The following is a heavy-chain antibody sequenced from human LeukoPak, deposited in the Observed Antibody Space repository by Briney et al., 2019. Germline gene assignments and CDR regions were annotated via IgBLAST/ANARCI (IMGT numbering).Heavy chain of an antibody. CDR1: GFTFSSYA. V-gene: IGHV3-23*01. CDR3: AKVIVGATRAEYFQH. Sequence: GGSLTLSCAASGFTFSSYAMSWVRQAPGQGLEWDSAISGSGGSTYYADSVKGRFTISRDNSKNTLYLQMNSLRAEDTAAYYCAKVIVGATRAEYFQHWGQGTLVTVSS. D-gene: IGHD1-26*01. CDR2: ISGSGGST. J-gene: IGHJ1*01.